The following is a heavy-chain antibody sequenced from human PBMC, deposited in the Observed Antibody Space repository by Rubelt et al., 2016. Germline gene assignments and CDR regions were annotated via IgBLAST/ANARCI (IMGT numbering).Heavy chain of an antibody. CDR3: ARGDYGSGSLDY. J-gene: IGHJ4*02. CDR2: IYYSGST. V-gene: IGHV4-39*01. Sequence: QLQLQESGPGLVKPSETLSLTCTVSGGSISSSSYYWGWIRQPPGKGLEWIGSIYYSGSTYYNPSLKSRVTISVETSKNQFDLKLSSVTAADTAVYYCARGDYGSGSLDYWGQGTLVTVSS. CDR1: GGSISSSSYY. D-gene: IGHD3-10*01.